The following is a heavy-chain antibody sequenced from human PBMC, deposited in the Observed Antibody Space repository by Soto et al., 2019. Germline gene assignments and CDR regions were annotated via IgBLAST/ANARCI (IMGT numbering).Heavy chain of an antibody. D-gene: IGHD6-25*01. V-gene: IGHV3-23*01. CDR1: GFTFGSYA. J-gene: IGHJ4*02. CDR2: ITAGGDST. CDR3: TKKNIERPAFDY. Sequence: GGSLRLCSAAAGFTFGSYAMNWVRQAPGKGLEWVSAITAGGDSTYYADSVKGRFTISRDNSKNTLYLQMNSLRAEDTAVYYCTKKNIERPAFDYWGQATLVTVSS.